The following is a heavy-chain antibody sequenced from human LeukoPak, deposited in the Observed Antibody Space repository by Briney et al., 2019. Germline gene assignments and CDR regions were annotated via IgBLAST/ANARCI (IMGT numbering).Heavy chain of an antibody. CDR2: VRVGGET. CDR3: ARGVSGEP. Sequence: GGSLRLSCVASGFTFSSCAMNWVRQAPGKGLEWVSAVRVGGETHYADSVKGRFTISRDNAANTVYLQMNSLRAEDTAVYYCARGVSGEPWGQGTLVTVSS. V-gene: IGHV3-23*01. J-gene: IGHJ5*02. D-gene: IGHD1-14*01. CDR1: GFTFSSCA.